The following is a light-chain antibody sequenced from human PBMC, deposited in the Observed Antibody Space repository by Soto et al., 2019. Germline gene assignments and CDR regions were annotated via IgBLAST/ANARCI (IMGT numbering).Light chain of an antibody. CDR2: EAS. CDR3: QQYDIYPWT. CDR1: QTIRTS. Sequence: DIQMTQSPSTLSASVGDRVTITCRASQTIRTSLTWYQQKPGKAPKLLIYEASSLEGGVPSRFSGSGSQTQLTLTITSLQPYDFATYYRQQYDIYPWTFGQGTRVEIK. J-gene: IGKJ1*01. V-gene: IGKV1-5*03.